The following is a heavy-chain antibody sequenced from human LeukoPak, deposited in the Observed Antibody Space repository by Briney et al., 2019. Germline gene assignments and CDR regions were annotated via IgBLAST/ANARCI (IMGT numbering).Heavy chain of an antibody. Sequence: SETLSLTCTVSGGSISSYYWSWIRQPPGKGLEWIGYIYYSGSTNYNPSLKSRVTISVDTSKNQFSLKLSSVTAADTAVYYCARDGIHDYGDYYFDYWGQGTLVTVSS. J-gene: IGHJ4*02. CDR2: IYYSGST. CDR3: ARDGIHDYGDYYFDY. CDR1: GGSISSYY. V-gene: IGHV4-59*01. D-gene: IGHD4-17*01.